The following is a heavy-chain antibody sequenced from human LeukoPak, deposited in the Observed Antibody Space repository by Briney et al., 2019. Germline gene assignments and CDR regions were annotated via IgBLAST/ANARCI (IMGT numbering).Heavy chain of an antibody. CDR3: AITYYYDSSVPGAYYFDY. CDR2: ISAYNGNT. CDR1: GYTFTSYG. J-gene: IGHJ4*02. V-gene: IGHV1-18*01. D-gene: IGHD3-22*01. Sequence: ASVKVSCKASGYTFTSYGISWVRQAPGRGLEWMGWISAYNGNTNYAQKLQGRVTMTTDTSTSTAYMELRSLRSDDTAVYYCAITYYYDSSVPGAYYFDYWGQGTLVTVSS.